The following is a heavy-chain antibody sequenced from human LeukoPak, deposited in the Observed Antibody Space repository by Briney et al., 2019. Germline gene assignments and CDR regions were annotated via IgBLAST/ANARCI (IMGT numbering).Heavy chain of an antibody. CDR3: ARNRIAARPIYYYYYMDV. Sequence: SVKVSCEASGGTFSSYAISWVRQAPGQGLEWMGRIIPIFGTANYAQKVQGRVTITTDESTSTAYMELSSLRSEDTAVYYCARNRIAARPIYYYYYMDVWGKGTTVTVSS. V-gene: IGHV1-69*05. CDR2: IIPIFGTA. CDR1: GGTFSSYA. J-gene: IGHJ6*03. D-gene: IGHD6-6*01.